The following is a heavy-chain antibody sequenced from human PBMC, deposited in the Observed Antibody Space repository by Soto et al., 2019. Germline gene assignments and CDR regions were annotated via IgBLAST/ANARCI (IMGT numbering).Heavy chain of an antibody. V-gene: IGHV3-30-3*01. CDR3: ARAKYGGAYSPFDY. Sequence: QVQLVESGGGVVQPGRSLRLSCAASGFTFSSYAMHWVRQAPGKGLEWVAVISYDGSNKYYADSVKGRFTISRDNAKNSLFLQMNRLRDEDTAVYFCARAKYGGAYSPFDYWGQGTLVTVSS. CDR1: GFTFSSYA. J-gene: IGHJ4*02. CDR2: ISYDGSNK. D-gene: IGHD1-26*01.